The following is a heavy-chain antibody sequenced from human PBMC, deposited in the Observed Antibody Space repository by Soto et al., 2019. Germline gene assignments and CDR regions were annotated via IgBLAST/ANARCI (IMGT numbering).Heavy chain of an antibody. Sequence: QVQLVESGGGLVKPGGSLRLSCAASGFSFSDYYMSWIRQAPGKGLEWISYISNSGRTIYYGGSVKGRFTISRDNAKNSLYLQMNSLRVEDTAMYYCARLPYPWGWFDPWGQGTLVTVSS. CDR1: GFSFSDYY. J-gene: IGHJ5*02. CDR3: ARLPYPWGWFDP. D-gene: IGHD3-16*01. CDR2: ISNSGRTI. V-gene: IGHV3-11*01.